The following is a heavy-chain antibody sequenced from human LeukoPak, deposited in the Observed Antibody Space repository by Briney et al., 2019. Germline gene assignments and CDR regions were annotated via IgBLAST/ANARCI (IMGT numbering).Heavy chain of an antibody. CDR3: AKAPGIQLWTDAFDI. Sequence: GGSLRLSCAASGFTVSSNYMSWVRQAPGKGLEWVSAISGSGGSTYYADSVKGRFTISRDNSKNTLYLQMNSLRAEDTAVYYCAKAPGIQLWTDAFDIWGQGTMVTVSS. D-gene: IGHD5-18*01. V-gene: IGHV3-23*01. J-gene: IGHJ3*02. CDR2: ISGSGGST. CDR1: GFTVSSNY.